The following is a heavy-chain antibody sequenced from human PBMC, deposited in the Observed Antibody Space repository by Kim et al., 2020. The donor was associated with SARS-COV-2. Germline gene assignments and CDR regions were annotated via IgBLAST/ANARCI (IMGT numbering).Heavy chain of an antibody. V-gene: IGHV4-59*08. J-gene: IGHJ5*02. CDR1: GGSISSYY. Sequence: SETLSLTCTVSGGSISSYYWSWIRQPPGKGLEWIGYIYYSGSTNYNPSLKSRVTISVDTSKNQFSRKLSSVTAADTAVYYCARHEAPGDSGSYSDDYWFDPWGQGTLVTVSS. CDR2: IYYSGST. CDR3: ARHEAPGDSGSYSDDYWFDP. D-gene: IGHD1-26*01.